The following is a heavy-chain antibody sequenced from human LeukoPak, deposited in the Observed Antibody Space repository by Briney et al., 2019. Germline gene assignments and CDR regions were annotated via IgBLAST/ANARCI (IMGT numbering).Heavy chain of an antibody. CDR3: ARDERAVRVDW. CDR2: IRYDGSNI. Sequence: GGSLRLSCAASGFTFSSYGMHWVRQAPGKGLECVAFIRYDGSNIYYADSVKGRFTISRDNSKNTLYLQMNSLTTEDTAIYYCARDERAVRVDWWGQGTLVTVSS. V-gene: IGHV3-30*02. CDR1: GFTFSSYG. D-gene: IGHD1-1*01. J-gene: IGHJ4*02.